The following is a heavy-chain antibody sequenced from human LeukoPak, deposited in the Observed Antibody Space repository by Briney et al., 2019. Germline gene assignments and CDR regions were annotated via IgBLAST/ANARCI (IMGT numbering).Heavy chain of an antibody. CDR1: GFTFSSYG. J-gene: IGHJ4*02. D-gene: IGHD3-22*01. CDR2: ISYDGSNK. V-gene: IGHV3-30*03. Sequence: PGRSLRLSCAASGFTFSSYGMHWVRQAPGKGLEWVAVISYDGSNKYYADSVKGRFTISRDNSKNTLYLQMNSLRAEDTAVYYCAREGGLGVPSGYQTPLDYWGQGTLVTVSS. CDR3: AREGGLGVPSGYQTPLDY.